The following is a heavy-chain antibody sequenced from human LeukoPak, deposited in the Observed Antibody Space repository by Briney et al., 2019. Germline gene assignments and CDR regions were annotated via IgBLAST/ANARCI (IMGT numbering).Heavy chain of an antibody. V-gene: IGHV4-59*01. J-gene: IGHJ6*03. Sequence: SETLSLTCSVSDDSITMYYWTWIRKPPGRGLEWIGYVDHTGSTNFNPSLNGRVSISRDTTKNLFSLRLRSVTAADTAVYFCARGRVSSSTWYSTYYYYFYMDVWGKGTTVTVSS. CDR3: ARGRVSSSTWYSTYYYYFYMDV. CDR2: VDHTGST. D-gene: IGHD1-1*01. CDR1: DDSITMYY.